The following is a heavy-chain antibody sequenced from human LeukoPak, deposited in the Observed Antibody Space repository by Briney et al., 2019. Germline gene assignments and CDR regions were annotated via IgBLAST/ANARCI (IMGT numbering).Heavy chain of an antibody. CDR1: GGTFSSYA. Sequence: ASVKVSCKASGGTFSSYAISWVRQAPGQGLEWMGGIIPIFGTANYAQKFQGRVTITADESTSTAYMELGSLRSEDTAVYYCARWELLPSNYYGMDVWGQGTTVTVSS. D-gene: IGHD1-26*01. J-gene: IGHJ6*02. CDR2: IIPIFGTA. CDR3: ARWELLPSNYYGMDV. V-gene: IGHV1-69*13.